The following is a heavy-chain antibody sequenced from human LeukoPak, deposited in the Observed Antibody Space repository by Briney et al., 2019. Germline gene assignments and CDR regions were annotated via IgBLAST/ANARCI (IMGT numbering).Heavy chain of an antibody. CDR3: AKDILRRPYSSGYPD. CDR1: GFTFDDYA. Sequence: GRSLRHSCAASGFTFDDYAMHWVRQAPGKGLEWVSGVSWNSGSIGYADSVKGRFTISRDNAKNSLYLQMNSLRAEDTALYYCAKDILRRPYSSGYPDWGQGTLVTVSS. CDR2: VSWNSGSI. J-gene: IGHJ4*02. V-gene: IGHV3-9*01. D-gene: IGHD3-22*01.